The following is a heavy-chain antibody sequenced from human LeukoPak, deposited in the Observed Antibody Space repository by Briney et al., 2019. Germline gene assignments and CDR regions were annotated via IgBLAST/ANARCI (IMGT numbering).Heavy chain of an antibody. CDR3: ATGENYDFWSGYFDY. CDR1: GFTFSSYG. V-gene: IGHV3-33*01. J-gene: IGHJ4*02. CDR2: IWYDGSNK. Sequence: HPGGSLRLSCAASGFTFSSYGMHWVRQAPGKGLEWVAVIWYDGSNKYYADSVKGRFTISRDNSKNTLYLQMNSLRAEDTAVYYCATGENYDFWSGYFDYWGQGTLVAVSS. D-gene: IGHD3-3*01.